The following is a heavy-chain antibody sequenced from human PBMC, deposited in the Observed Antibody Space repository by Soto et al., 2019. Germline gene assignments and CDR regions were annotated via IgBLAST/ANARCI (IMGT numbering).Heavy chain of an antibody. CDR1: GFTFSTYA. D-gene: IGHD6-6*01. Sequence: EVQLLESGGGLVQPGGSLRLSCAASGFTFSTYAMSWVRQAPGKGLEWVSVTSGSGATTYYADSVKDRFTISRDNSKNTLYLQMNSLRAEDTAVYYRAKDRWDSSSSHGMDVWGQGTTVSVSS. J-gene: IGHJ6*02. CDR2: TSGSGATT. CDR3: AKDRWDSSSSHGMDV. V-gene: IGHV3-23*01.